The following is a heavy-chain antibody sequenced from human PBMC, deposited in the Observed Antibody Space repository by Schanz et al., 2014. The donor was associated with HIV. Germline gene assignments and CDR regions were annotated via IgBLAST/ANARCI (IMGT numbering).Heavy chain of an antibody. Sequence: EVQLVESGGALVQPGRSLRLSCAASGFTFDDSAMHWVRQAPGKGLEWVSGISWNSVSIGYADSVKGRFTISRDNAKNSLYMQMNSLRGDDTALYYCAKAYSTSRPYSMDIWGQGTTVTVSS. D-gene: IGHD6-6*01. CDR2: ISWNSVSI. CDR1: GFTFDDSA. J-gene: IGHJ6*02. V-gene: IGHV3-9*01. CDR3: AKAYSTSRPYSMDI.